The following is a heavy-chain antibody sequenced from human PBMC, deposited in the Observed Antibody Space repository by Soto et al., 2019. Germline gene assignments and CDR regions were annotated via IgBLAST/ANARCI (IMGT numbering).Heavy chain of an antibody. V-gene: IGHV1-8*01. J-gene: IGHJ4*02. CDR2: INPKSGDT. CDR3: ARGRGGITGGMLDS. CDR1: GFSFTSFE. D-gene: IGHD2-8*02. Sequence: QVQLVQSGAEVKKPGASMRVSCRASGFSFTSFEIHWVRQATGQGLEWVGRINPKSGDTVFAQRCRVRAAMSRSTSISLVDMEVSGLKVEDTAVYYCARGRGGITGGMLDSWGQGTPVTLSS.